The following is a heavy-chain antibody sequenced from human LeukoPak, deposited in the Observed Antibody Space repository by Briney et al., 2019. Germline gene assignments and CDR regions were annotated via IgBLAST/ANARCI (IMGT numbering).Heavy chain of an antibody. Sequence: SETLSLTCSVSGGSISNSTYYWGWIRQPPGKGLECIACIYRSGSTYYNPSLKSPVTISVDTSKNQFSLKLRSVTAADTAVYYCARHVPGYSNTWPGPWGQGTLVTVFS. CDR1: GGSISNSTYY. J-gene: IGHJ5*02. CDR3: ARHVPGYSNTWPGP. D-gene: IGHD4-11*01. V-gene: IGHV4-39*01. CDR2: IYRSGST.